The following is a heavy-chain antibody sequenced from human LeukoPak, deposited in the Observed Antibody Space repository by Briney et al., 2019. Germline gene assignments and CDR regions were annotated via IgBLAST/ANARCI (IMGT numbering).Heavy chain of an antibody. CDR2: ISAYNGNT. Sequence: GASVKVSCKASGYTFTSYGISWVRQAPGQGLEWMGWISAYNGNTNYAQKLQGGVTMTTDTSTSTAYMELRSLRSDDTAVYYCASSLPRGRGATTRLDYWGQGTLVTVSS. CDR3: ASSLPRGRGATTRLDY. CDR1: GYTFTSYG. J-gene: IGHJ4*02. V-gene: IGHV1-18*01. D-gene: IGHD1-26*01.